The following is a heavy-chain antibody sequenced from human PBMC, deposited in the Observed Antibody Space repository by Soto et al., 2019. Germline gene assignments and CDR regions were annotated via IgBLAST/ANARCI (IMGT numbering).Heavy chain of an antibody. CDR3: TSTRPGTNVFDM. V-gene: IGHV3-15*01. CDR2: IRSKGDGGAT. D-gene: IGHD1-1*01. Sequence: EVQLAESGGGLGEPGGSLRLSCAGSGITLSNAWMNWVRQAAGKGLEWVGRIRSKGDGGATEYAAPVKGRFTFSRDDSENTLFLQMSALKPEDTGVYFCTSTRPGTNVFDMWGPGTMVIVSS. J-gene: IGHJ3*02. CDR1: GITLSNAW.